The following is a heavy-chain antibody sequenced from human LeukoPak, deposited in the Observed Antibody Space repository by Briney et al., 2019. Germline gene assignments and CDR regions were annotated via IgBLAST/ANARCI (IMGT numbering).Heavy chain of an antibody. D-gene: IGHD4-17*01. CDR2: INPNSGGT. Sequence: ASVKVSCKASGYTFTGYYMHWVRQAPGQGLEWMGWINPNSGGTNYAQKFQGRATMTRDTSISTAYMELSRLRSDDTAVYYCAREHVHGDYGPLDYWGQGTLVTVSS. V-gene: IGHV1-2*02. CDR1: GYTFTGYY. J-gene: IGHJ4*02. CDR3: AREHVHGDYGPLDY.